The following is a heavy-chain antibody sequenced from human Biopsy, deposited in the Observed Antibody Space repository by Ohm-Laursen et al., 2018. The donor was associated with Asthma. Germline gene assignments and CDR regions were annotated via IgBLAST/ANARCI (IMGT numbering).Heavy chain of an antibody. CDR3: ARCQVGYSSGWSLLLKKIYYSGMDV. CDR2: IMNVFGTT. D-gene: IGHD6-19*01. J-gene: IGHJ6*02. V-gene: IGHV1-69*13. Sequence: ASVKASCKAPGGTFSNFAISWVRQAPGQGLEWLGGIMNVFGTTNYAQKFQGRVTITADESTSTAYMEVTSLRSEDTAIYYCARCQVGYSSGWSLLLKKIYYSGMDVWGQGTAVTVSS. CDR1: GGTFSNFA.